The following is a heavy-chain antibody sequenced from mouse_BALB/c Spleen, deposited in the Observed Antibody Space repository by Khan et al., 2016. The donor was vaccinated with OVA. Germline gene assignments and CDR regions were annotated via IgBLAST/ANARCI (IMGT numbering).Heavy chain of an antibody. CDR3: ARIDA. V-gene: IGHV14-3*02. Sequence: VQLKQSGAELVKPGASVKFSCTASGFNIKDTYMHWVKQSPEQGLEWIGRIDPANGNTKYDPNFPGKATITADTSSNTAYLQLSSLTSEDTAVYYGARIDAWGQGTTLTVSS. CDR1: GFNIKDTY. CDR2: IDPANGNT. J-gene: IGHJ2*01.